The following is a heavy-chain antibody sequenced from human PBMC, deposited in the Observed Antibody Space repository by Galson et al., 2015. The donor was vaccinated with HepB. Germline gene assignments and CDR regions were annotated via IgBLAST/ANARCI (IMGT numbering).Heavy chain of an antibody. V-gene: IGHV3-53*01. CDR3: ARPIVVVPAAQDAFDI. D-gene: IGHD2-2*01. CDR1: GFTVSSNY. Sequence: SLRLSCAASGFTVSSNYMSWVRQAPGKGLEWVSVIYSGGSTYYADSVKGRFTISRDNSKNTLYLQMKSLRAEDTAVYYCARPIVVVPAAQDAFDIWGQGTMVTVSS. J-gene: IGHJ3*02. CDR2: IYSGGST.